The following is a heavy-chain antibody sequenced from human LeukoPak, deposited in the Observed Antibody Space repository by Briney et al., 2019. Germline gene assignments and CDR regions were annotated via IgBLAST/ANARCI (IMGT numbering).Heavy chain of an antibody. J-gene: IGHJ4*02. V-gene: IGHV4-59*08. CDR3: ARHGGSYSFDY. CDR1: GGSITSDY. CDR2: VYYSGSA. D-gene: IGHD1-26*01. Sequence: PSETLSLTCTVSGGSITSDYWSWIRQPPGKGLEWSGYVYYSGSANYNPSLKSRVTISVDTSKNQFSLKMSSVTAADTAVYYCARHGGSYSFDYWGQGTLVTVSS.